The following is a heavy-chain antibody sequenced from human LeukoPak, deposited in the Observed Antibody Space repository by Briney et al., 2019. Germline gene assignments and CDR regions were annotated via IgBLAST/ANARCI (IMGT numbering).Heavy chain of an antibody. CDR3: ARRAGEYSHPYDY. Sequence: GGSLRLSCTVSGFTVSSNSMSWVRQAPGKGLEWVSFIYSGGNTHYSDSVKGRFTISRDNSKNTLYLQVNSLRAEDTAVYYCARRAGEYSHPYDYWGQGTLVTVSS. V-gene: IGHV3-53*01. D-gene: IGHD4-17*01. CDR2: IYSGGNT. CDR1: GFTVSSNS. J-gene: IGHJ4*02.